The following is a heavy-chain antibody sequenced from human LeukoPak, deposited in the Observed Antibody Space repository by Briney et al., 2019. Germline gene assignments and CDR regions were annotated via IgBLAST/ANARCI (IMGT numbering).Heavy chain of an antibody. V-gene: IGHV3-23*01. CDR3: AYYYDSSGYFY. J-gene: IGHJ4*02. Sequence: PGGSLRLSCVASGFSFSTYAVSWVRQAPGKGLEWVSAISGSGGSTYYADSVKGRFTISRDNSKNTLYLQMNSLRAEDTAVYYCAYYYDSSGYFYWGQGTLVTVSS. CDR1: GFSFSTYA. D-gene: IGHD3-22*01. CDR2: ISGSGGST.